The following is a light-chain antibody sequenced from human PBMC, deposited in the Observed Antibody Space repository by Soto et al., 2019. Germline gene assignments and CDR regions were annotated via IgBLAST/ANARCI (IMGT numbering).Light chain of an antibody. CDR3: QTWGSGIPVV. J-gene: IGLJ2*01. Sequence: QAVVTQSPSASASLGASVKLTCTLSGGHSSYAIAWHQQQPGKGPRYLMKLDSDGSHNKGDGIPDRFSGSSSGAERYLTISRLQSEDEADYYCQTWGSGIPVVFGGGTKVTVL. CDR1: GGHSSYA. V-gene: IGLV4-69*01. CDR2: LDSDGSH.